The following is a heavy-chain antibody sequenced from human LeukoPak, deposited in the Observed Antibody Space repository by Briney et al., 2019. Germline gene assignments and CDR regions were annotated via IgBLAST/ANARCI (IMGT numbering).Heavy chain of an antibody. Sequence: SQTLSLTCTVSGGSISSGDYYWSWIRQPPGKGLAWIGYIYYSGSTYYNPSLKSRVTISVDTSKNQFSLKLSSVTAADTAVYYCARGGNGSSGYYYARYWGQGTLVTVSS. CDR3: ARGGNGSSGYYYARY. CDR2: IYYSGST. V-gene: IGHV4-30-4*01. CDR1: GGSISSGDYY. D-gene: IGHD3-22*01. J-gene: IGHJ4*02.